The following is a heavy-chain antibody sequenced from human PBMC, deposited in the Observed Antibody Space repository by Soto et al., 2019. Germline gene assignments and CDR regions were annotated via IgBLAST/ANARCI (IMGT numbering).Heavy chain of an antibody. D-gene: IGHD4-17*01. Sequence: ESLSLSCAVSGVSIGSYHWSWVRQPPGKGLEWIASVYYTGTTNYNPSLGSRVTISIDAPENQISLKLTSVTAADTAFYYCARDTVLTGMFDLWGQGTLVTVSS. V-gene: IGHV4-59*01. CDR1: GVSIGSYH. CDR2: VYYTGTT. CDR3: ARDTVLTGMFDL. J-gene: IGHJ5*02.